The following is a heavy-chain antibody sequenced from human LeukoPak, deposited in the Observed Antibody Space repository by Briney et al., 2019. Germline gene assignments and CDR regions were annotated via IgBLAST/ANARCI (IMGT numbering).Heavy chain of an antibody. Sequence: GGSLRLSCAASGFTFSSYWMSWVRQAPGKGLEWVSAISGSGGSTYYADSVKGRFTISRDNSKNTLYLQMNSLRAEDTAVYYCAKDAERWLDSSYFDYWGQGTLVTVSS. D-gene: IGHD6-19*01. CDR1: GFTFSSYW. J-gene: IGHJ4*02. V-gene: IGHV3-23*01. CDR3: AKDAERWLDSSYFDY. CDR2: ISGSGGST.